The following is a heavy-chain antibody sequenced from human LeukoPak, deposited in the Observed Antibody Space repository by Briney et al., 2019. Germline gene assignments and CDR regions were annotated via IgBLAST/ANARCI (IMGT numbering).Heavy chain of an antibody. V-gene: IGHV3-7*01. J-gene: IGHJ4*02. D-gene: IGHD5-24*01. CDR2: IRQDGSDK. CDR1: GFTFSTYW. Sequence: AGGSLRLSCATSGFTFSTYWMGWVRQAPGKGLEWVAHIRQDGSDKYYVDSVKGRFTISRDNAKSSLYLQMNSLRAEDTAVYYCARRPRRDGYNFDYWGQGTLVTVSS. CDR3: ARRPRRDGYNFDY.